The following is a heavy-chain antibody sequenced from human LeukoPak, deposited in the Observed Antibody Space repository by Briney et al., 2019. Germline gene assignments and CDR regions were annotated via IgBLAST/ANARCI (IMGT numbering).Heavy chain of an antibody. CDR3: ARPRLGGQNGRFDY. V-gene: IGHV1-8*01. CDR2: MNPNSGNT. J-gene: IGHJ4*02. CDR1: GYTFTSYD. D-gene: IGHD2-15*01. Sequence: GASVKVSCKASGYTFTSYDINWVRQATGQGLEWMGWMNPNSGNTGYAQKFQGRVTMTRNTSISAAYMELSSLRSEDTAVYYRARPRLGGQNGRFDYWGQGTLVTVSS.